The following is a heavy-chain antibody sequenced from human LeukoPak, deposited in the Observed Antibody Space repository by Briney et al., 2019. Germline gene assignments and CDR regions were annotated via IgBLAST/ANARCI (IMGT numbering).Heavy chain of an antibody. CDR1: GGTFSSYA. D-gene: IGHD4-23*01. CDR3: ARDWDYGGNSGNY. CDR2: IIPIFGTA. J-gene: IGHJ4*02. Sequence: SVKVSCKASGGTFSSYAISWVRQAPGQGLEWMGGIIPIFGTANYAQKFQGRVTTTTDESTSTAYMELSSLRSEDTAVYYCARDWDYGGNSGNYWGQGTLVTVSS. V-gene: IGHV1-69*05.